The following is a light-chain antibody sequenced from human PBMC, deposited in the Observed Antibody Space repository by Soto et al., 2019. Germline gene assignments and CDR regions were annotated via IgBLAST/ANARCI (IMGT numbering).Light chain of an antibody. Sequence: QSVLTQPPSVSGAPGQRVTISCTGSSSNIGAGYDVHWYQQLPGTAPKLLIYGNSNRPSGVPDRFSGSKSGTSASLAITKLQAEDEADYYCQSYDSSLSVVFGGGTKLPVL. J-gene: IGLJ2*01. CDR3: QSYDSSLSVV. V-gene: IGLV1-40*01. CDR1: SSNIGAGYD. CDR2: GNS.